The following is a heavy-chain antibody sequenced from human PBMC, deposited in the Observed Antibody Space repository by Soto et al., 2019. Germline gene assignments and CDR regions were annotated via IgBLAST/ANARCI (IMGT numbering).Heavy chain of an antibody. D-gene: IGHD3-9*01. J-gene: IGHJ3*01. V-gene: IGHV3-74*01. Sequence: GGSLRLSCVASGFTFSSYWMHWVRRTPGQGLVWVSHTDSDGSFTTYADSVKGRFTISRDNAKSTLFLQMNSLRAEDTAVYYFFKSSNGWLSAFYFWGQGSMVPVS. CDR1: GFTFSSYW. CDR3: FKSSNGWLSAFYF. CDR2: TDSDGSFT.